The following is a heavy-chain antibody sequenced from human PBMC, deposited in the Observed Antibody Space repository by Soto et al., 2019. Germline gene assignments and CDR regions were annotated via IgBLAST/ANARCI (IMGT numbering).Heavy chain of an antibody. CDR2: ISGSGGST. Sequence: VGSLRLSCAASGFTFSSYAMSWVRQAPGKGLEWVSAISGSGGSTYYADSVKGRFTISRDNSKNTLYLQMNSLRAEDTAVYYCAKDTSSSPNNWFDPWGQGTLVTVSS. CDR3: AKDTSSSPNNWFDP. J-gene: IGHJ5*02. CDR1: GFTFSSYA. V-gene: IGHV3-23*01. D-gene: IGHD6-6*01.